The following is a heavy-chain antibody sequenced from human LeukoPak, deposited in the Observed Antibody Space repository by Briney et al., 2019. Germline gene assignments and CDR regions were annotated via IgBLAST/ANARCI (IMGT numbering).Heavy chain of an antibody. V-gene: IGHV3-23*01. J-gene: IGHJ4*02. D-gene: IGHD4-17*01. CDR2: ISGSGGST. Sequence: GGSLRLSCAASGFTFSSYAMSWVCQAPGKGLEWVSAISGSGGSTYYADSVKGRFTISRDNAKNSLYLQMNSLRAEDTAVYYCARDDLGCGDSPTRTYYWGQGTLVTVSS. CDR3: ARDDLGCGDSPTRTYY. CDR1: GFTFSSYA.